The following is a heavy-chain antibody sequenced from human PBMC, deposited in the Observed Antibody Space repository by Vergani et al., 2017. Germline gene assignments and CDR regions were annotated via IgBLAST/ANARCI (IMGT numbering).Heavy chain of an antibody. Sequence: EVQLVESGGALVKPGGSLRLSCAASGFTFNTCTMNWVRQAPGKGLEWVSSISGGSNFIYYADSVKGRFTISRDNAKNSLYLQMNSLRAEDTAVYYCAREVTSQYYYYSMNVWGQGTTVTVSS. CDR3: AREVTSQYYYYSMNV. CDR2: ISGGSNFI. V-gene: IGHV3-21*01. J-gene: IGHJ6*02. D-gene: IGHD4-23*01. CDR1: GFTFNTCT.